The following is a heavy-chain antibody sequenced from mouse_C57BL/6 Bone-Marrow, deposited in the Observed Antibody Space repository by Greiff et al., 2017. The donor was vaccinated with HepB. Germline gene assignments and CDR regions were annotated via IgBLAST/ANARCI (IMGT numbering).Heavy chain of an antibody. J-gene: IGHJ4*01. Sequence: EVQLQQSGPELVKPGASVKMSCKASGYTFTDYNMHWVKQSHGKSLEWIGYINPNNGGTSYNQKFKGKATLTVNKSSSTAYMELRSLTSEDSAVYYCARMRKEDYYAMDYWGQGTSVTVSS. CDR1: GYTFTDYN. CDR2: INPNNGGT. CDR3: ARMRKEDYYAMDY. V-gene: IGHV1-22*01.